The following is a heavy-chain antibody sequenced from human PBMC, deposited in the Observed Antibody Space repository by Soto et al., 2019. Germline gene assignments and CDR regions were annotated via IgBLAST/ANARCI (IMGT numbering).Heavy chain of an antibody. CDR3: ARSPDLWFGELLGHYYGMDV. J-gene: IGHJ6*02. CDR2: IYPGDSDT. V-gene: IGHV5-51*01. Sequence: ESLKISCKGYGYSFTSYWIGWVRQMPGKGLEWMGIIYPGDSDTRYSPSFQGQVTISADKSISTAYLQWSSLKASDTAMYYCARSPDLWFGELLGHYYGMDVWGQGTTGTVSS. D-gene: IGHD3-10*01. CDR1: GYSFTSYW.